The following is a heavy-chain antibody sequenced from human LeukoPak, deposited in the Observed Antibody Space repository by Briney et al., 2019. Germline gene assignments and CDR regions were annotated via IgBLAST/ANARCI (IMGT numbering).Heavy chain of an antibody. J-gene: IGHJ4*02. CDR2: IYSSGTT. D-gene: IGHD5-24*01. CDR3: ARHRGDGYNRPFDY. V-gene: IGHV4-4*07. CDR1: GGSISSYY. Sequence: SETLSLTCTVSGGSISSYYWNWIRQPAGKGLEWIGRIYSSGTTSYNSSLKSRVTMSVDTSKNQFSLKLSSVTAADTAVYYCARHRGDGYNRPFDYWGQGTLVTVSS.